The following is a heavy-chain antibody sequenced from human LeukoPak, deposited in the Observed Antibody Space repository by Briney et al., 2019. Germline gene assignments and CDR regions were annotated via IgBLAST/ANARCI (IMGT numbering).Heavy chain of an antibody. D-gene: IGHD3-10*01. J-gene: IGHJ6*02. Sequence: GGSLTLSCAASGFTLTTYGMHWVRQAPGKGLEWVAVISYDGSNKYYADSVKGRFTISRDNSKNTLYLQMNSLRAEDTAVYYCAKVAGFGELFYYGMDVWGQGTTVTVSS. CDR2: ISYDGSNK. CDR3: AKVAGFGELFYYGMDV. V-gene: IGHV3-30*18. CDR1: GFTLTTYG.